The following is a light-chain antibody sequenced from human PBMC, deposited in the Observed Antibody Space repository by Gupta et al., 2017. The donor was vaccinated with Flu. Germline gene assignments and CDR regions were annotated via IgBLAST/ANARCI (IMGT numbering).Light chain of an antibody. CDR1: SSDVGSYNF. CDR3: SSYARSGTLV. Sequence: QSALTQPASVSGSPGQSITISCTGTSSDVGSYNFVSWYQQHPGKAPKLIIFAVNKRPPGVTSRFACSKCDYASSLTIAGLQAEDEDYYYCSSYARSGTLVFGGGTKLTVL. CDR2: AVN. V-gene: IGLV2-23*02. J-gene: IGLJ2*01.